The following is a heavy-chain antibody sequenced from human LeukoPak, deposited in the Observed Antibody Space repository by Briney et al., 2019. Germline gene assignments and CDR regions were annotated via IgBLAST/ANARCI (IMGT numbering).Heavy chain of an antibody. D-gene: IGHD3-10*01. CDR2: IYHSGTT. J-gene: IGHJ4*02. CDR3: ARKENVYYYFDY. V-gene: IGHV4-28*01. Sequence: PSDTLSLTCAVSGYSITSSSWWGWIRQPPGKGLEWIGYIYHSGTTYYNPSLQSRVTMSVDTSKNQFSLKLSSVTAVDTAVYYCARKENVYYYFDYWGQGPLVTVSS. CDR1: GYSITSSSW.